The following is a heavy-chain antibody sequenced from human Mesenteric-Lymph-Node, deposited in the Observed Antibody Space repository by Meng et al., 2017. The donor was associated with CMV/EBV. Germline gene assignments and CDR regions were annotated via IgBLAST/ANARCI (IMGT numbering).Heavy chain of an antibody. Sequence: GESLKISCAASGFTFSSYGMHWVRQTPGKGLEWVAYIEQDGSEKYVDSVKGRFTISRDNATSSLYLQRNSLRGDDTAVYYCAGGNAGSGFFGTGWFDPWGQGTLVTVSS. V-gene: IGHV3-7*01. CDR3: AGGNAGSGFFGTGWFDP. J-gene: IGHJ5*02. CDR2: IEQDGSEK. D-gene: IGHD3-3*01. CDR1: GFTFSSYG.